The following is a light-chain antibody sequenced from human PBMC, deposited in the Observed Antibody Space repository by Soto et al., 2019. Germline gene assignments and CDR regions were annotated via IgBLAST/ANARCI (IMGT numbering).Light chain of an antibody. CDR1: QSVSRN. Sequence: IVVTQSPCTXSVGNQYRAPPPCRDSQSVSRNLAWYQKKPGKDTXLXXXGASTRDTGVHARFSGSGSGKDLTLTISSRQYEDFGGYYCQQYNMGHQWTFGQGTKVDI. CDR3: QQYNMGHQWT. V-gene: IGKV3-15*01. J-gene: IGKJ1*01. CDR2: GAS.